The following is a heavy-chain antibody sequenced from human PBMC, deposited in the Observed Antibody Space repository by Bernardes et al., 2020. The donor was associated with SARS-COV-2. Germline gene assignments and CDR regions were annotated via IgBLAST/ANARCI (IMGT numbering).Heavy chain of an antibody. V-gene: IGHV3-9*01. CDR1: GFTFDDYA. Sequence: GGSLRLSCAASGFTFDDYAMHWVRQAPGKGLEWVSGISWNSGSIGYADSVKGRFTISRDNAKNSLYLQMNSLRAEDTALYYCAKDIGDGYNYRGPDSYWGQGTLVTVSS. CDR3: AKDIGDGYNYRGPDSY. CDR2: ISWNSGSI. D-gene: IGHD5-12*01. J-gene: IGHJ4*02.